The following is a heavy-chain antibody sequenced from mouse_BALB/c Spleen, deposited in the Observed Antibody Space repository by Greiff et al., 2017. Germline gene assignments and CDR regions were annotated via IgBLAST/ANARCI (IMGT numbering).Heavy chain of an antibody. D-gene: IGHD1-1*01. CDR1: GFTFSNYW. CDR3: TRPIYYYGSSYFDY. CDR2: IRLKSNNYAT. J-gene: IGHJ2*01. Sequence: EVKVEESGGGLVQPGGSMKLSCVASGFTFSNYWMNWVRQSPEKGLEWVAEIRLKSNNYATHYAESVKGRFTISRDDSKSSVYLQMNNLRAEDTGIYYCTRPIYYYGSSYFDYWGQGTTLTVSS. V-gene: IGHV6-6*02.